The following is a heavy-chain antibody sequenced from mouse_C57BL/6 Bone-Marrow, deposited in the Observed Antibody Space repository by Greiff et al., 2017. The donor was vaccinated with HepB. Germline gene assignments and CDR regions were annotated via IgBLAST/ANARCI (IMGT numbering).Heavy chain of an antibody. CDR3: ARQAYYYGSSSFAY. CDR1: GYTFTSYW. J-gene: IGHJ3*01. D-gene: IGHD1-1*01. Sequence: QVQLQQSGAELVKPGASVKLSCKASGYTFTSYWMHWVKQRPGQGLEWIGMIHPNSGSTNYNEKFKSKATLTVDKSSSTAYMQLSSLTSEDSAVYYCARQAYYYGSSSFAYWGQGTLVTVSA. CDR2: IHPNSGST. V-gene: IGHV1-64*01.